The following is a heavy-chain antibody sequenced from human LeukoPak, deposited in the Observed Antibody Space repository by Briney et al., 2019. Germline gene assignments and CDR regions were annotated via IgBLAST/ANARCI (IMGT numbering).Heavy chain of an antibody. Sequence: SETLSLACPVSGGSISSYYSSWIRHPPEKGLEWIGYIYYSGSTNNNPSLKSRVPISVDTYKNQFYLKLSSVTAADTAVYYCTYYDQGLDAFVIWGGGTMV. J-gene: IGHJ3*02. CDR3: TYYDQGLDAFVI. D-gene: IGHD3-22*01. CDR1: GGSISSYY. CDR2: IYYSGST. V-gene: IGHV4-59*01.